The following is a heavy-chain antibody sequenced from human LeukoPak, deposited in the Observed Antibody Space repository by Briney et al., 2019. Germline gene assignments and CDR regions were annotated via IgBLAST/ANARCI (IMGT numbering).Heavy chain of an antibody. D-gene: IGHD3-3*01. J-gene: IGHJ3*02. V-gene: IGHV3-48*03. Sequence: GGSLRLSCAASGFTFGSYEMNWVRQAPGKGLEWVSYIGTITSTTYYADSVKGRFTVSRDDAKSSLYLQMSSLRAEDTAVYYCARDPTDFWSGLGAFDIWGQGTMVTVSS. CDR3: ARDPTDFWSGLGAFDI. CDR1: GFTFGSYE. CDR2: IGTITSTT.